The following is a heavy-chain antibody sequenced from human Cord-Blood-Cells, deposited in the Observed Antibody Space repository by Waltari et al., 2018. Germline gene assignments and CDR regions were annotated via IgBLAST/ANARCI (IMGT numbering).Heavy chain of an antibody. Sequence: EVQLLESGGGLVQPGGSLRLSCAASGFTFSSYAMSWVRQGPGKGLEWVSGISGRGGSTDYADSVKGRFTISRDNSKNTLYLQMNSRRAEDTAVYYCAKQPAAGTFVFDYWGQGTLVTVSS. D-gene: IGHD6-13*01. J-gene: IGHJ4*02. V-gene: IGHV3-23*01. CDR3: AKQPAAGTFVFDY. CDR1: GFTFSSYA. CDR2: ISGRGGST.